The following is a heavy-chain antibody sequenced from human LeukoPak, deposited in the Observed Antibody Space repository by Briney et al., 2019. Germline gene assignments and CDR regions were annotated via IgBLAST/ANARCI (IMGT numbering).Heavy chain of an antibody. CDR3: ARAGSGWAKFDY. CDR2: IYNSGST. D-gene: IGHD6-19*01. Sequence: SETLSLTCTVSGGSISSYYWSWIRQPPGKGLEWIGYIYNSGSTNYNPSLKSRVTISMDTSKNQFPLNLSSVTAADTAVYYCARAGSGWAKFDYWGQGTLVTVSS. CDR1: GGSISSYY. J-gene: IGHJ4*02. V-gene: IGHV4-59*01.